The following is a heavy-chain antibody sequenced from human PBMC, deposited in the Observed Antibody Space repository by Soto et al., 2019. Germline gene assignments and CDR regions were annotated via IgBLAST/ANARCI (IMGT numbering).Heavy chain of an antibody. CDR3: ARDRHQFSDIVVVPAAKGNYYYYGMDV. J-gene: IGHJ6*02. CDR1: GFTFSSYG. Sequence: GGSLRLSCAASGFTFSSYGMHWVRQAPGKGLEWVAVIWYDGSNKYYADSVKGRFTISRDNSKNTLYLQMNSLRAEDTAAYYCARDRHQFSDIVVVPAAKGNYYYYGMDVWGQGTTVTVSS. V-gene: IGHV3-33*01. CDR2: IWYDGSNK. D-gene: IGHD2-2*01.